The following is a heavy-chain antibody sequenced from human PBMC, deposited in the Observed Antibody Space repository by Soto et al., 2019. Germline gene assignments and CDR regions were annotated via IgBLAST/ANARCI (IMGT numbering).Heavy chain of an antibody. Sequence: SETLSLTCTVSGGSISSSSYYWGWIRQPPGKGLEWIGSIYYSGSTYYNPSLKSRVTISVDTSKNQFSLKLSSVTAADTAVYYGAGIGFWSGYGMDVWGQGTTVTVSS. J-gene: IGHJ6*02. CDR2: IYYSGST. CDR1: GGSISSSSYY. V-gene: IGHV4-39*01. D-gene: IGHD3-3*01. CDR3: AGIGFWSGYGMDV.